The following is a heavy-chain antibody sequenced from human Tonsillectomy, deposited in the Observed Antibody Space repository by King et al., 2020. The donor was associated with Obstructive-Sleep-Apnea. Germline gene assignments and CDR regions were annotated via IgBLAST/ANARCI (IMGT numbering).Heavy chain of an antibody. CDR1: DSSISSGYY. J-gene: IGHJ4*02. V-gene: IGHV4-38-2*02. Sequence: QLQESGPGLLKPSETLSLTCTVSDSSISSGYYWGWIRQPPGKGLEWIGSIYRSGNSYYNPSPKSRITISVDTSKNHFSLKLSSVTAADTAIYYCARVHLYSSGCHFDNWAQGTLVTVSS. D-gene: IGHD6-19*01. CDR3: ARVHLYSSGCHFDN. CDR2: IYRSGNS.